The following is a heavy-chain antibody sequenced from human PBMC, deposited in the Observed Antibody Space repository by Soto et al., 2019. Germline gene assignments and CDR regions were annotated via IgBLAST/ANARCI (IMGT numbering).Heavy chain of an antibody. CDR1: GYTFTSYY. V-gene: IGHV1-46*01. J-gene: IGHJ5*02. D-gene: IGHD3-3*01. CDR2: INPSGGST. Sequence: ASVKVSCKASGYTFTSYYMHWVRQAPGQGLEWMGIINPSGGSTSYAQKFQGRVTMTRDTSTSTVYMELSSLRSEDTAVYYCARDLSASGYLRRYWFDPWGQGTLVTVSS. CDR3: ARDLSASGYLRRYWFDP.